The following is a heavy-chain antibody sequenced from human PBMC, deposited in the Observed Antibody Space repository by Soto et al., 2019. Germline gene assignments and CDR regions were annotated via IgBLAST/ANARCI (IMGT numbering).Heavy chain of an antibody. Sequence: SETLSLTCTVSGGSISSSSYYWGWIRQPPGKGLEWIGSIYYSGSTYYNPSLKSRVTISVDTSKNQFSLKLSSVTAADTAVYYCASYRYRSDFIDIWGQATMVTVSS. J-gene: IGHJ3*02. CDR1: GGSISSSSYY. CDR3: ASYRYRSDFIDI. CDR2: IYYSGST. V-gene: IGHV4-39*01. D-gene: IGHD1-26*01.